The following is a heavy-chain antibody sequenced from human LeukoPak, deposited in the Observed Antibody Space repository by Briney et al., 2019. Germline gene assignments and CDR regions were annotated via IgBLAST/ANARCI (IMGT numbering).Heavy chain of an antibody. CDR3: ARERVAVAGFYYYYGMDV. CDR2: ISAYNGNT. Sequence: ASVKVSCKASGYTFTSYGISWVRQAPGQGLEWMGWISAYNGNTNYAQKLQGRVTMTTDTSTSTAYMELRSLRSGDTAVYYCARERVAVAGFYYYYGMDVWGQGTTVTVTS. V-gene: IGHV1-18*01. D-gene: IGHD6-19*01. J-gene: IGHJ6*02. CDR1: GYTFTSYG.